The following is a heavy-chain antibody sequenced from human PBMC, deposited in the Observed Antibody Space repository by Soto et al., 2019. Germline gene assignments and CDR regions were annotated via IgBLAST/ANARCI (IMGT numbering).Heavy chain of an antibody. V-gene: IGHV3-23*01. CDR1: GFTFSNYA. Sequence: EVQLLESGGGLVQPGGSLRLSCAASGFTFSNYAMNWVRQAPGKGLDWVSGVSGGADTTYYAGSVRGRFTISRDNSKNILYRQMNSLRAEDTAVYFCARVCTSCPIDYWGQGTPVTVSS. D-gene: IGHD2-2*01. CDR3: ARVCTSCPIDY. CDR2: VSGGADTT. J-gene: IGHJ4*02.